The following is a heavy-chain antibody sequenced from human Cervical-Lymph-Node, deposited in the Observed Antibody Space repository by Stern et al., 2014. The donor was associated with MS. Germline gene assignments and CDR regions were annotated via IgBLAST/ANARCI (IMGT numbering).Heavy chain of an antibody. J-gene: IGHJ5*02. D-gene: IGHD3-3*01. CDR2: MYDSGGT. Sequence: QVQLQESGPGLVKPSETLSLTCTVSGYSISSGYYWGWIRQPPGKGLEWIGNMYDSGGTYYNPSLKSPVTISVARSKNQFSLKLSSVTAADTAVYYCARLEYDFYNWFDPWGQGTLVTVSS. CDR1: GYSISSGYY. V-gene: IGHV4-38-2*02. CDR3: ARLEYDFYNWFDP.